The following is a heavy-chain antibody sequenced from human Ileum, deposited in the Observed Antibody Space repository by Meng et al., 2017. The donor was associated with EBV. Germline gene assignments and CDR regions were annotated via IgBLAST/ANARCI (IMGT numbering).Heavy chain of an antibody. Sequence: QGQLVQAGDEVKKPGASVKVSCKTSGYIFSIHAISWLRQAPGQGLEWMGWISTYNGDTNYEQKLQDRVTITTDTSTSTAYMELRSLRSDDTAMYYCARDPSNSAGRRTYFDYWGQGTLVTVSS. J-gene: IGHJ4*02. CDR1: GYIFSIHA. CDR3: ARDPSNSAGRRTYFDY. V-gene: IGHV1-18*01. CDR2: ISTYNGDT. D-gene: IGHD3-10*01.